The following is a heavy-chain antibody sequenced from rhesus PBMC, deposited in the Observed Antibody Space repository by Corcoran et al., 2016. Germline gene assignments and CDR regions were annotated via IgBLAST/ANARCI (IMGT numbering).Heavy chain of an antibody. V-gene: IGHV3-8*01. Sequence: EVQLVESGGGLVQPGGSLRLSCTGSGFTFGSYYMYWVRQAPGKGLEWVSHITSGWVYTCYTELRKGRFTISKENAKNTLYIQMDSLRAEDTAVYYCARGGDIVGTVVRALRSDYGLDSWGQGVVVTVSS. CDR1: GFTFGSYY. D-gene: IGHD5-42*01. CDR3: ARGGDIVGTVVRALRSDYGLDS. CDR2: ITSGWVYT. J-gene: IGHJ6*01.